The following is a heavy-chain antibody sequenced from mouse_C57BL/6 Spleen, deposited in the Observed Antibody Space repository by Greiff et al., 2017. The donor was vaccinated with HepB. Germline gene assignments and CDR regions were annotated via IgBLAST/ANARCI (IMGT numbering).Heavy chain of an antibody. CDR2: INPNNGGT. D-gene: IGHD2-4*01. Sequence: EVQLQQSGPELVKPGASVKISCKASGYTFTDYNMDWVKQSHGKSLEWIGDINPNNGGTIYNQKFKGKATLTVDKSSSTAYMELRSLTSEDTAVYYCARRGIYYDYWCFDVWGTGTTVTVSS. CDR1: GYTFTDYN. V-gene: IGHV1-18*01. J-gene: IGHJ1*03. CDR3: ARRGIYYDYWCFDV.